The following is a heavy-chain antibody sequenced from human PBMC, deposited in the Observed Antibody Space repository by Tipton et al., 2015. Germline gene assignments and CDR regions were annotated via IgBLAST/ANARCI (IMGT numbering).Heavy chain of an antibody. D-gene: IGHD2-15*01. CDR3: ARVGSCSGDSCYYNWFDP. CDR2: VYYSGST. V-gene: IGHV4-61*01. CDR1: GVSVSSASYY. J-gene: IGHJ5*02. Sequence: TLSLTCTVSGVSVSSASYYWSWIRQPPGEALEWIAYVYYSGSTKYNPSLKSRLTITADMSKNQFSLRLTSVTAADTAVYFCARVGSCSGDSCYYNWFDPWGQGTQVTVSS.